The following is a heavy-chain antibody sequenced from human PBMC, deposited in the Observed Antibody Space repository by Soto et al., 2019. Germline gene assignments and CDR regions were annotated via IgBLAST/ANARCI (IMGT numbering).Heavy chain of an antibody. CDR3: ARDNWS. Sequence: TGGSLRLSCAASGFTFRSYGMHWVRQAPGKGLEWVAIISYDGSNKYYTESVKGRFTISRDNAKNSLYLQMNSLRAEDTAVYYCARDNWSWGQGTLVTVSS. D-gene: IGHD3-3*01. V-gene: IGHV3-30*03. CDR2: ISYDGSNK. CDR1: GFTFRSYG. J-gene: IGHJ4*02.